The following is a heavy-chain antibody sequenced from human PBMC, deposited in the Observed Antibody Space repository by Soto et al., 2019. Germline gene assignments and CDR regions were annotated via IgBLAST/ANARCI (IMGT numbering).Heavy chain of an antibody. V-gene: IGHV3-15*07. J-gene: IGHJ4*02. CDR1: SVSNAW. Sequence: SVSNAWMNWVRQAPGKGLEWVGRIKSKTDGGTTDYAAPVKGRFTISRDDSKNTLYLKMNSLKTEDTAVYYCTTDPPRGMIVFDYWGQGTLVTVSS. D-gene: IGHD3-22*01. CDR2: IKSKTDGGTT. CDR3: TTDPPRGMIVFDY.